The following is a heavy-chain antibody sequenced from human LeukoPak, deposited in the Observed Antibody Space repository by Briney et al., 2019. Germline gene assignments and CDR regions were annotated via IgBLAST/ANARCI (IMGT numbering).Heavy chain of an antibody. D-gene: IGHD2-8*01. V-gene: IGHV4-39*07. CDR3: ARGIEIPALDCTNGVCYLRIKGHNWFDP. CDR1: GGSISSSSYY. CDR2: IYYSGST. J-gene: IGHJ5*02. Sequence: SETLSLTCTVSGGSISSSSYYWGWIRQPPGKGLEWIGSIYYSGSTNYNPSLKSRVTISVDTSKNQFSLKLSSVTAADTAVYYCARGIEIPALDCTNGVCYLRIKGHNWFDPWGQGTLVTVSS.